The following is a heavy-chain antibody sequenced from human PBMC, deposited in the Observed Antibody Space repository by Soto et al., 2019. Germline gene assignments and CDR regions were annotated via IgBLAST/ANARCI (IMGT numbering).Heavy chain of an antibody. CDR1: GYTFTSYD. J-gene: IGHJ4*02. V-gene: IGHV1-8*01. Sequence: GASVKGSCKASGYTFTSYDINWVRQATGQGLEWMGWMNPNSGNTGYAQKFQGRVTMTRNTSISTAYMKLSSLRSEDTAVYYCARASRRLGYCSGGSCYYYFDYWGQGTLVTVSS. CDR2: MNPNSGNT. CDR3: ARASRRLGYCSGGSCYYYFDY. D-gene: IGHD2-15*01.